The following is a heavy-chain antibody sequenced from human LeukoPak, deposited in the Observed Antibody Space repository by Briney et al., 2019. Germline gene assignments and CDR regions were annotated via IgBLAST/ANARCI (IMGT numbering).Heavy chain of an antibody. CDR2: IKQDGSAK. J-gene: IGHJ4*02. CDR1: GFTFSQYS. Sequence: VGSLRLSCAASGFTFSQYSMSWVRQAPGKGLEWVANIKQDGSAKYYVDSVKGRFTISRDDSKNSLYLQMDSLRAEDTAVYYCARDPRSSWYRAIDYWGQGSLVTVSS. V-gene: IGHV3-7*01. CDR3: ARDPRSSWYRAIDY. D-gene: IGHD6-13*01.